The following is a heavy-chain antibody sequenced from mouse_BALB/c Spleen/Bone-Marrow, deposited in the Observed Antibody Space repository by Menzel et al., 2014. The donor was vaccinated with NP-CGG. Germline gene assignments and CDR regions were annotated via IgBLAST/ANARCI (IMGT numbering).Heavy chain of an antibody. D-gene: IGHD2-1*01. J-gene: IGHJ2*01. CDR3: ARGLYGNSGY. CDR2: IDPSDSYT. V-gene: IGHV1-69*02. Sequence: VQLVESGAELVKPGALVKLSCKASGYTFTSYWMHWVKQRPGQGLEWIGEIDPSDSYTNYNQKFKGKATLTVDKSSSTAYMQLSSLTSEDSAVYYCARGLYGNSGYWGQGTTLTVSS. CDR1: GYTFTSYW.